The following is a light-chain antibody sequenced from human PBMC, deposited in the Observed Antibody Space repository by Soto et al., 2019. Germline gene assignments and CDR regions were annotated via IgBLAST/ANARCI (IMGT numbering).Light chain of an antibody. Sequence: QSALTQPASVSGSPGQSITFSCTGTSGDVGSYNLVSWYQQHPGKAPKLMIYEGSKRPSGVSNRFSGSKSGNTASLTISGLQAEDEADYYCCSYAGSSTPYVFXTGTNLTVL. CDR3: CSYAGSSTPYV. J-gene: IGLJ1*01. CDR1: SGDVGSYNL. V-gene: IGLV2-23*01. CDR2: EGS.